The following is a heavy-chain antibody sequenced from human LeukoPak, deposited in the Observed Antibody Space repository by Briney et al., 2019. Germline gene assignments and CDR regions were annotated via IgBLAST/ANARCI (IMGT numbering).Heavy chain of an antibody. CDR1: GFIFSNYA. Sequence: GGSLRLSCAASGFIFSNYAMHWVRQAPGKGLEWVAVIPYDGSNKYYADSVKGRFTISRDNSKNTLYLQMNSLRAEDTAVYYCGILQIVPVAMPFDYWGQGTLVTVSS. CDR2: IPYDGSNK. J-gene: IGHJ4*02. V-gene: IGHV3-30*04. CDR3: GILQIVPVAMPFDY. D-gene: IGHD2-2*01.